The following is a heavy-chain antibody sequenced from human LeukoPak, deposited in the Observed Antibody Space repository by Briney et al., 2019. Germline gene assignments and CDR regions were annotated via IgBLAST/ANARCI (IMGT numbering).Heavy chain of an antibody. CDR2: IYYSGST. Sequence: SETLSLTCTVSGGSISSGGYYWSWIRQHPGKGLEWIGYIYYSGSTYYNPSLKSRVTISVDTSKNQFSLKLSSVTAADTAVYYCARGMTTVTYDPFDYWGQGTLVTVSS. CDR1: GGSISSGGYY. D-gene: IGHD4-17*01. CDR3: ARGMTTVTYDPFDY. J-gene: IGHJ4*02. V-gene: IGHV4-31*03.